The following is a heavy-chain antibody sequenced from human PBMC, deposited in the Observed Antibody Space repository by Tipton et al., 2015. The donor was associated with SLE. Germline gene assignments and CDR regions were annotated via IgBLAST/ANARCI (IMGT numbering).Heavy chain of an antibody. V-gene: IGHV1-18*01. CDR1: GGTFRSYA. CDR3: AIAVAGRYYFDY. J-gene: IGHJ4*02. Sequence: QSGAEVKKPGSSVKVSCKASGGTFRSYAISWVRQAPGQGLEWMGWISAYNGNTNYAQNLQGRVTVTTDTSTSTAYMELRSLRSDDTAVYYCAIAVAGRYYFDYWGQGTLVTVSS. D-gene: IGHD6-19*01. CDR2: ISAYNGNT.